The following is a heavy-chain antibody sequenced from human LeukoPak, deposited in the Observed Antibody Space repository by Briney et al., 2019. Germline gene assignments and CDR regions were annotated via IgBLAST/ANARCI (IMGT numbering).Heavy chain of an antibody. CDR3: ARVLLGVRLYYYYMDV. D-gene: IGHD1-1*01. Sequence: PGGSLRLSCAASGFTFSSYWMSWVRQAPGKGLEWVANIKQDGSEKYYVDSVKGRFTISRGNAKNSLYLQMNSLRAEDTAVYYCARVLLGVRLYYYYMDVWGKGTTVTVSS. CDR2: IKQDGSEK. V-gene: IGHV3-7*01. J-gene: IGHJ6*03. CDR1: GFTFSSYW.